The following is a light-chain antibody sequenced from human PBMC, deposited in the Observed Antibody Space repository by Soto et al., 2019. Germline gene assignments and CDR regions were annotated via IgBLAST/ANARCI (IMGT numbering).Light chain of an antibody. J-gene: IGLJ2*01. CDR2: EVN. CDR3: CSYAGSNTLI. CDR1: SSDVGIFNY. V-gene: IGLV2-8*01. Sequence: QSALTQPPSASGSPGQSVTISCTGTSSDVGIFNYVSWYQQHPDQAPKLLIFEVNKRPSGVPDRFSASKSGNTASLTVSVLQAEDEADYYCCSYAGSNTLIFGGGTKVTVL.